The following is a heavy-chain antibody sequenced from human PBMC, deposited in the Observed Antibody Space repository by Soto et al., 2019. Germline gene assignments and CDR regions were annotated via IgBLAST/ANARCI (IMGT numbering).Heavy chain of an antibody. CDR3: AKVSRKGSAIDFDY. D-gene: IGHD3-22*01. CDR2: VTPNNGDT. J-gene: IGHJ4*02. V-gene: IGHV1-8*01. Sequence: QVQLVQSGAELKKPGASVKVSCKASGYTFSNYDMNWVRQATGQGPEWIGWVTPNNGDTGYAQKFQGRVTLTTDISTTTAYMELTSLRSEDTAIYYWAKVSRKGSAIDFDYWGQGTLISVSS. CDR1: GYTFSNYD.